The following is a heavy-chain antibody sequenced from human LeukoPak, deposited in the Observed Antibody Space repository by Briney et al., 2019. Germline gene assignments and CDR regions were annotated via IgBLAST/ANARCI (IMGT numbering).Heavy chain of an antibody. J-gene: IGHJ4*02. CDR1: GFTFSTYS. Sequence: GGSLRLSCAASGFTFSTYSMNWVRHAPGRGLGWVSSISSTSRYIYQADSVKGRFTISRDNAKNSLYLQMNSLRAEDTARYYCATEELVAAGTVLDYWGQGTLVTVSS. V-gene: IGHV3-21*01. CDR2: ISSTSRYI. D-gene: IGHD6-13*01. CDR3: ATEELVAAGTVLDY.